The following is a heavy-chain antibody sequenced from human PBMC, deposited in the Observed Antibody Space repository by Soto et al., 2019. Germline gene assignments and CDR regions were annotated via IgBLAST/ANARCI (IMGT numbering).Heavy chain of an antibody. CDR2: IYWDDDK. D-gene: IGHD2-15*01. Sequence: SGPTLVNPTQTLTLTCTFSGFSLSTSGVGVGWIRQPPGKALEWLALIYWDDDKRYSPSLKSRLTITKDTSKNQVVLTMTNMDPVDTATYYCAHTRYVGVVAATNNWFDPWGQGTLVTVSS. CDR3: AHTRYVGVVAATNNWFDP. CDR1: GFSLSTSGVG. V-gene: IGHV2-5*02. J-gene: IGHJ5*02.